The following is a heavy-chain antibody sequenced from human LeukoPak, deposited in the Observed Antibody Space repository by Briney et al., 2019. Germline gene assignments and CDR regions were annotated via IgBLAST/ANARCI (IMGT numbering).Heavy chain of an antibody. CDR3: AREAYYYDNSGYYSDY. Sequence: ASVKVSCKASGYTFTSYGISWVRQAPGQGLEWMGWISAYNGNTNYAQKLQGRVTMTTDTSTSTAYMELRSLRSDDTAVYYCAREAYYYDNSGYYSDYWGQGTLVTVSS. J-gene: IGHJ4*02. D-gene: IGHD3-22*01. V-gene: IGHV1-18*01. CDR2: ISAYNGNT. CDR1: GYTFTSYG.